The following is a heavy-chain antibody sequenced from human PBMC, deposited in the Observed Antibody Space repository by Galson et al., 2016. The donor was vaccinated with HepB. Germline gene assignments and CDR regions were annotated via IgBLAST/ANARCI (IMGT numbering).Heavy chain of an antibody. V-gene: IGHV3-30*03. Sequence: SLRLFCAASGFTFSGYGMHWVRQAPGKGLEWVAVISYDANNEYYTDSVKGRFTISRDNSKNTLYLQMNSLRGEDTAVYYCARDQGIRGYSYGFQPDFDFWGQGTLVTVSS. D-gene: IGHD5-18*01. CDR2: ISYDANNE. CDR1: GFTFSGYG. CDR3: ARDQGIRGYSYGFQPDFDF. J-gene: IGHJ4*02.